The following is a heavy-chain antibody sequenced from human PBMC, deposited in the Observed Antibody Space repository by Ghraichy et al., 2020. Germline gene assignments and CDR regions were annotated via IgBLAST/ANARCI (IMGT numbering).Heavy chain of an antibody. CDR1: GFTFSSYA. D-gene: IGHD3-3*01. CDR3: AKDGVPYYDFWSGYYSQLADYYYSGMDV. J-gene: IGHJ6*02. Sequence: GGSLRLSCAASGFTFSSYAMSWVRQAPGKGLEWVSAISGSGGSTYYADSVKGRFTISRDNSKNTLYLQMNSLRAEDTAVYYCAKDGVPYYDFWSGYYSQLADYYYSGMDVWGQGTTVTVSS. CDR2: ISGSGGST. V-gene: IGHV3-23*01.